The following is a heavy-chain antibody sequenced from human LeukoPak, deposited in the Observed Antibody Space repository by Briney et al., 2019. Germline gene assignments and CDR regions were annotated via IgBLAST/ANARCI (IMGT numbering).Heavy chain of an antibody. CDR1: GGSFSGYY. CDR2: INHSGST. J-gene: IGHJ1*01. V-gene: IGHV4-34*01. CDR3: ARGRSSGWYWFYFQH. D-gene: IGHD6-19*01. Sequence: SETLSLTCAVYGGSFSGYYWSWIRQPPGKGLEWIGEINHSGSTNYNPSLESRVTISVDTSKNQFSLKLSSVTAADTAVYYCARGRSSGWYWFYFQHWGQGTLVTVSS.